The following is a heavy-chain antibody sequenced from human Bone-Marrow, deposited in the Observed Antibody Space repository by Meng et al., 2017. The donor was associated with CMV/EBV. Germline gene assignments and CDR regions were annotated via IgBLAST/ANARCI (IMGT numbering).Heavy chain of an antibody. Sequence: GESLKISCAASGFTFSSYWMSWVRQAPGKGLEWVSSISSSSDYIYNADSVKGRFTISRDNARNSLYLQMNSLRVEDTALYYCVRDRDIVGAPAPYNWFDHWGQGTLVTVSS. D-gene: IGHD2-2*01. CDR1: GFTFSSYW. V-gene: IGHV3-21*01. CDR3: VRDRDIVGAPAPYNWFDH. J-gene: IGHJ5*02. CDR2: ISSSSDYI.